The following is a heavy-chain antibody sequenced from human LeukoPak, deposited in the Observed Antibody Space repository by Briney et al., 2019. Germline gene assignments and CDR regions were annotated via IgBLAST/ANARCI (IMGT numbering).Heavy chain of an antibody. J-gene: IGHJ3*02. CDR1: GFTFRSYG. V-gene: IGHV3-33*03. Sequence: PGGSLRLSCVASGFTFRSYGIHWVRQAPGKGLEWLAFIWYDEITKNYADSVKGRFTISRDNAKNSLYLQMNSLRAEDTAVYYCARVSILIVPYYAFDIWGQGTMVTVSS. CDR2: IWYDEITK. CDR3: ARVSILIVPYYAFDI. D-gene: IGHD2/OR15-2a*01.